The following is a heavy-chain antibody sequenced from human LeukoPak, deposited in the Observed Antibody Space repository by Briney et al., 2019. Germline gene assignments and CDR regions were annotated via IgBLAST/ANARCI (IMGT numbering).Heavy chain of an antibody. CDR1: GGSFSGYF. Sequence: SETLSLTCAVYGGSFSGYFWSWIRQPPGKGLEWIGEIDHRGNINYNPSLRSRVAIPVDMSNNHFSLKLASLTAADTAVYYCARGRTDAREVQDSWGQGTLVTVSS. D-gene: IGHD1-26*01. J-gene: IGHJ1*01. CDR3: ARGRTDAREVQDS. V-gene: IGHV4-34*01. CDR2: IDHRGNI.